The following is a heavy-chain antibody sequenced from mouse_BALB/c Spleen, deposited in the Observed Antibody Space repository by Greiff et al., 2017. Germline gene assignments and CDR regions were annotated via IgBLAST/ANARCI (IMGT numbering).Heavy chain of an antibody. D-gene: IGHD1-1*01. CDR2: IYPGSGNT. Sequence: VQLQQSGPELVKPGASVKISCKASGYTFTDYYINWVKQKPGQGLEWIGWIYPGSGNTKYNEKFKGKATLTVDTSSSTAYMQLSSLTSEDTAVYFCARGITTVVATDWYFDVWGAGTTVTVSS. CDR1: GYTFTDYY. CDR3: ARGITTVVATDWYFDV. V-gene: IGHV1-84*02. J-gene: IGHJ1*01.